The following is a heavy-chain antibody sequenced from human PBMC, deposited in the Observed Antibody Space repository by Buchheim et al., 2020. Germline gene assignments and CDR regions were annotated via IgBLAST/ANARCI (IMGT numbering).Heavy chain of an antibody. D-gene: IGHD3-3*01. CDR1: GGSISSYY. V-gene: IGHV4-59*08. CDR3: ARLNYDFWSGYFFFDY. CDR2: IYYSGST. J-gene: IGHJ4*02. Sequence: QLQLQELGPGLVKPSETLSLTCTVSGGSISSYYWSWIRQPPGKGLEWIGYIYYSGSTNYNPSLKSRVTISVDTSKNQFSLKLSSVTAADTAVYYCARLNYDFWSGYFFFDYWGQGTL.